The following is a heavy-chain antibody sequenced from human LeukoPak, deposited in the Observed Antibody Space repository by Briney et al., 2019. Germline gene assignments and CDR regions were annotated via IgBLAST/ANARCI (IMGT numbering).Heavy chain of an antibody. CDR1: GFIFSSYA. CDR3: AKCPSAVNWNLFAY. J-gene: IGHJ4*02. Sequence: GGSLRLSCAASGFIFSSYAISWVRQAPGKGLEGVSAISGSGGSTYYADYVKGRFTISRDNSKNTLYLQMNSLRAADTAVSYCAKCPSAVNWNLFAYWGQGTLVTVSS. CDR2: ISGSGGST. V-gene: IGHV3-23*01. D-gene: IGHD1-20*01.